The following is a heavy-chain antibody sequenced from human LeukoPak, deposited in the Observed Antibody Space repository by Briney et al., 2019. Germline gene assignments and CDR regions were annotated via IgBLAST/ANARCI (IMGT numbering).Heavy chain of an antibody. CDR1: GGTFSSYA. J-gene: IGHJ5*02. D-gene: IGHD2-2*02. CDR3: ASGYCSSTSCYTDWFDP. V-gene: IGHV1-69*13. Sequence: SVKVSCKASGGTFSSYAISWVRQAPGQGLEWMGGIIPIFGTANYAQKFQGRVTITADEPTSTAYMELSSLRSEDTAVYYCASGYCSSTSCYTDWFDPWGQGTLVTVSS. CDR2: IIPIFGTA.